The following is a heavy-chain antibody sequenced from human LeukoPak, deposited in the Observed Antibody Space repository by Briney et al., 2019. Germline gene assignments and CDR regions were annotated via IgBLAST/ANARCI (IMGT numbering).Heavy chain of an antibody. CDR3: AKQRGATPYYFDS. V-gene: IGHV4-38-2*02. J-gene: IGHJ4*02. CDR2: IHHSGST. CDR1: CYPLYHGQD. Sequence: SETLPLTCTGSCYPLYHGQDWAWARQAPGKGLEWIGNIHHSGSTYYNPSLKSRVTISVDSSKNEFSLKLNSVTAADTAVYYCAKQRGATPYYFDSWGQGTLVTVSS. D-gene: IGHD1-26*01.